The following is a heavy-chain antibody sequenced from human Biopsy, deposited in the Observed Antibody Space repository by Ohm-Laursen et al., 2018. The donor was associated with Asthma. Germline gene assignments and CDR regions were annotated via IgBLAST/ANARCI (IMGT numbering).Heavy chain of an antibody. D-gene: IGHD4-17*01. CDR1: GLSVRGYY. J-gene: IGHJ2*01. Sequence: TLSLTCCFYGLSVRGYYWTWIRQPPGKGLEWIGGDFYTGNTYYNPSLESRVTMPVDTSKIQFLLEVNAAAAPDTAVYYRSRHPNNGDYSYWYFDLWGRGTLVTVSS. CDR3: SRHPNNGDYSYWYFDL. CDR2: DFYTGNT. V-gene: IGHV4-34*12.